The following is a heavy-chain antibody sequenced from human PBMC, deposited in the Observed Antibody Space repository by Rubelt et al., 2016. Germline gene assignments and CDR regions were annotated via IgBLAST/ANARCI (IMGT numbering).Heavy chain of an antibody. V-gene: IGHV4-39*07. CDR1: GGSISSGTYY. CDR2: IYYSGST. D-gene: IGHD7-27*01. Sequence: QLQLQESGPGLVKPSETLSLTCSVSGGSISSGTYYWGWIRQPPGKGLEWIGSIYYSGSTYYNPSLKSRVTISVDTSKNQFSLKLSSVTAADTAVYYCARDLNWAFDYWGQGTLVTVSS. J-gene: IGHJ4*02. CDR3: ARDLNWAFDY.